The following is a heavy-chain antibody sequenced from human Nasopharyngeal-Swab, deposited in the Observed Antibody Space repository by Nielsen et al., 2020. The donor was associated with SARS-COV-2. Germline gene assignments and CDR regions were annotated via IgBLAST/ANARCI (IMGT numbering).Heavy chain of an antibody. CDR2: ISGSGGST. V-gene: IGHV3-23*01. D-gene: IGHD6-19*01. CDR1: GFTFSSYA. J-gene: IGHJ4*02. Sequence: GESLKISCAASGFTFSSYAMSWVRQAPGKGLEWVSAISGSGGSTYYADSVKGRFTISRDNAKNTLNLQMNSLRAEDTAVYYCARGANSGWYRSFDYWGQGTLVTVSS. CDR3: ARGANSGWYRSFDY.